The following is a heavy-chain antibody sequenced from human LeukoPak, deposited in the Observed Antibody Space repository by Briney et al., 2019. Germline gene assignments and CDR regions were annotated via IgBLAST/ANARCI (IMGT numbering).Heavy chain of an antibody. Sequence: GGSLRLSCAASGFTFSDYYMSWIRQAPGKGLEWVSYISSSGSTIYYADSAKGRFTISRDNAKNSRYLPMNSLRAEDTPVYYCAADPRYYYYGMDVWGQGTTVTVSS. CDR1: GFTFSDYY. V-gene: IGHV3-11*01. CDR3: AADPRYYYYGMDV. J-gene: IGHJ6*02. CDR2: ISSSGSTI. D-gene: IGHD6-25*01.